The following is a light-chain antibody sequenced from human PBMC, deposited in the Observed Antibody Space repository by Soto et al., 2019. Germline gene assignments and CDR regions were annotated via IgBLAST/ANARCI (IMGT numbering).Light chain of an antibody. Sequence: QSVLTQPPSASGSPGQSVTISCTGTSSDVGGHNYVSWYQQHPGKAPKLMIYEVSKRPSGVPDRFSGSKAGNTASLTVSGLQVEDEADYYCSSYAGSNNYVVFGGGTKLTVL. CDR2: EVS. J-gene: IGLJ2*01. CDR3: SSYAGSNNYVV. V-gene: IGLV2-8*01. CDR1: SSDVGGHNY.